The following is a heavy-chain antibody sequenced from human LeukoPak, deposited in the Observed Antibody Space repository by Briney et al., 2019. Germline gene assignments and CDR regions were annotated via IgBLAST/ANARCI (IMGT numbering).Heavy chain of an antibody. V-gene: IGHV1-2*02. CDR2: INPNSGGT. D-gene: IGHD6-13*01. Sequence: ASVKVSCKASGYTFTGYYMHWVRQAPGQGLEWVGWINPNSGGTNYAQKFQGRVTMTRDTSISTAYMELSRLRSDDTAVYYCARDRQLSYSSSWPDYWGQGTLVTVSS. J-gene: IGHJ4*02. CDR1: GYTFTGYY. CDR3: ARDRQLSYSSSWPDY.